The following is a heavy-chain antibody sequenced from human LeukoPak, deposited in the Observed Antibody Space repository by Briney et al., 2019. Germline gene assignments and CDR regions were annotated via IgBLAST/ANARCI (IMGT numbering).Heavy chain of an antibody. CDR2: FDPEEGET. V-gene: IGHV1-24*01. J-gene: IGHJ5*02. Sequence: ASVKVSCKVSGHTLTELSMHWVRQTPEKGLEWMGGFDPEEGETIYAHTFQGRVTMTEDTSTDTAYMELSSLRSEDTGVYYCARGRTYYYGSGTQNWFDPWGQGTLVTVSS. CDR3: ARGRTYYYGSGTQNWFDP. D-gene: IGHD3-10*01. CDR1: GHTLTELS.